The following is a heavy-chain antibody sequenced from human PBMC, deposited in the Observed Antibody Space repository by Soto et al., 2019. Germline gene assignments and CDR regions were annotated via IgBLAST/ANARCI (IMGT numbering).Heavy chain of an antibody. CDR1: GGSISSGGYY. Sequence: SETLSLTCTVSGGSISSGGYYWSWIRQHPGKGLEWIGYIYYSGSTYYNPSLKSRVTISVDTSKNQFSLKLSSVTAADTAVYYCARECNIMCDNDAFDIWGQGTMVTVSS. D-gene: IGHD3-16*01. V-gene: IGHV4-31*03. J-gene: IGHJ3*02. CDR2: IYYSGST. CDR3: ARECNIMCDNDAFDI.